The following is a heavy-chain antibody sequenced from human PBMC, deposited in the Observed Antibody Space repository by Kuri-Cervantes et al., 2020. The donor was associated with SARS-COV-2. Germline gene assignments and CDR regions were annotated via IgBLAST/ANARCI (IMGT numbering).Heavy chain of an antibody. CDR1: GFTFSSYG. V-gene: IGHV3-30*03. D-gene: IGHD5-12*01. Sequence: GESLKISCEASGFTFSSYGMSWVRQAPGKGLEWVAVISYDGSNKYYADSVKGRFTISRDNSKNTLYLQMNSLRAEDTAVYYCARGESGYDPFDYWGQGTLVTVSS. CDR2: ISYDGSNK. J-gene: IGHJ4*02. CDR3: ARGESGYDPFDY.